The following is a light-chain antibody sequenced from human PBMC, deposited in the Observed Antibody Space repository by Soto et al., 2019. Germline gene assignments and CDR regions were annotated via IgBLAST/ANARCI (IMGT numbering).Light chain of an antibody. J-gene: IGLJ1*01. CDR1: SRDVGAYNF. CDR2: EVR. V-gene: IGLV2-14*01. Sequence: QAVVTQPASVSGSPGQSITISCTGTSRDVGAYNFVSWYQQHPGKAPKLMIYEVRNRPSGVSHRFSGSKSGNTASLTISGLQAEDEADYYCSSYTTSSTPLYVFGTGTKLTVL. CDR3: SSYTTSSTPLYV.